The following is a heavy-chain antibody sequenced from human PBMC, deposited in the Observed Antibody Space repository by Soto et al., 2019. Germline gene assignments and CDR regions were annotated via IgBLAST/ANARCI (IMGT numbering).Heavy chain of an antibody. D-gene: IGHD2-8*01. CDR2: ISVDNGAT. J-gene: IGHJ4*02. V-gene: IGHV1-18*04. CDR1: GYNFTSYG. CDR3: ARRCASLLDH. Sequence: QVQLVQSGGEVKKPGASVKVSCKASGYNFTSYGISWVRQAPGQGLEWVGWISVDNGATKQAQKLQGRVTMTTDTSTSTAYMELRNLRSDDTAVYYCARRCASLLDHWGQGTLVTVSS.